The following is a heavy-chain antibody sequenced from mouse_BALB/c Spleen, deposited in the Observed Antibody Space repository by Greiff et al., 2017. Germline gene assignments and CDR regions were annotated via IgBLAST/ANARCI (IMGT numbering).Heavy chain of an antibody. Sequence: EVKLVESGGGLVQPGGSLKLSCAASGFPFSSYGMSWVRQTPDKRLELVATINSNGGSTYYPDSVKGRFTISRDNAKNTLYLQMSSLKSEDTAMYYCARVNWDYFDYWGQGTTLTVSS. CDR2: INSNGGST. J-gene: IGHJ2*01. V-gene: IGHV5-6-3*01. D-gene: IGHD4-1*01. CDR1: GFPFSSYG. CDR3: ARVNWDYFDY.